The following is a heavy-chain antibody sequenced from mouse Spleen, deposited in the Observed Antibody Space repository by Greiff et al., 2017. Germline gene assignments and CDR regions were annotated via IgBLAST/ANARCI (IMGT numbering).Heavy chain of an antibody. CDR2: IDPSDSYT. CDR3: ARGETY. V-gene: IGHV1-50*01. J-gene: IGHJ2*01. Sequence: VQLQQPGAELVKPGASVKLSCKASGYTFTSYWMQWVKQRPGQGLEWIGEIDPSDSYTNYNQKFKGKATLTVDTSSSTAYMQLSSLTSEDSAVYYCARGETYWGQGTTLTVSS. CDR1: GYTFTSYW.